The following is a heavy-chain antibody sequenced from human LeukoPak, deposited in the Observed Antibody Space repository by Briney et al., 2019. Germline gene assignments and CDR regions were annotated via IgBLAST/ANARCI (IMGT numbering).Heavy chain of an antibody. D-gene: IGHD3-22*01. CDR1: GYTFTNYY. CDR2: INPSVGST. V-gene: IGHV1-46*01. J-gene: IGHJ4*02. Sequence: ASVKVSCKASGYTFTNYYMHWVRQAPGQGLEWMGVINPSVGSTSYAQKLQGRVTMTRDTSTSTVYMELSSLRSEDTAVYYCAKILDSSGYDSSFDYWGQGTLVTVSS. CDR3: AKILDSSGYDSSFDY.